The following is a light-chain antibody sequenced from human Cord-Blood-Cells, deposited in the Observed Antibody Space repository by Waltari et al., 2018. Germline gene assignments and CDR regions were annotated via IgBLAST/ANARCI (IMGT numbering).Light chain of an antibody. CDR2: QDS. CDR3: QAWDSSTLYV. J-gene: IGLJ1*01. CDR1: KLGDKY. Sequence: PSVSVSPGQTASITCSGDKLGDKYACWYQQKPGQSPVLVIYQDSKRPSGIPERFSGSNSGNTATLTISGTQAMDEADYYCQAWDSSTLYVFGTGTKVTVL. V-gene: IGLV3-1*01.